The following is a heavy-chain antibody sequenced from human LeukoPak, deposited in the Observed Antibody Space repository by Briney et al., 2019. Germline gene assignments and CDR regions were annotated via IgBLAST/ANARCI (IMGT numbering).Heavy chain of an antibody. CDR2: INPNSGGT. J-gene: IGHJ4*02. CDR3: ARGVDYVWGSYRYTPPDY. CDR1: GYTFTGYY. D-gene: IGHD3-16*02. Sequence: ASVKVSCKASGYTFTGYYMHWVRQAPGQGLEWMGWINPNSGGTNYAQKFQGRVTMTRDTSISTAYMGLSRLRSDDTAVYYCARGVDYVWGSYRYTPPDYWGQGTLVTVSS. V-gene: IGHV1-2*02.